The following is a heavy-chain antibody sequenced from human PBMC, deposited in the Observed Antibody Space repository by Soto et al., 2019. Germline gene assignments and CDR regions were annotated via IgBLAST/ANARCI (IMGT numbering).Heavy chain of an antibody. Sequence: GESLKISCKGSGYSFAGYWITWVRQKPGKGLEWMGRIDPSDSQTYYSPSFRGHVTISVTKSITTVFLQWSSLRASDTAMYYCARQIYDSDTDPNFQYYFDSWGQGTPVTVSS. J-gene: IGHJ4*02. D-gene: IGHD3-22*01. V-gene: IGHV5-10-1*01. CDR3: ARQIYDSDTDPNFQYYFDS. CDR1: GYSFAGYW. CDR2: IDPSDSQT.